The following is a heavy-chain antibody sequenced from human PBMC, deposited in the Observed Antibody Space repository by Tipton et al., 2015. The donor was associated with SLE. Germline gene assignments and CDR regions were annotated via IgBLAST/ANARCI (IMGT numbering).Heavy chain of an antibody. CDR1: GFTFTSYV. V-gene: IGHV3-23*03. CDR2: IYGDGSST. CDR3: ALQRGYSYGFDY. D-gene: IGHD5-18*01. Sequence: GSLRLSCAASGFTFTSYVINWVRQAPGKGLEWVSGIYGDGSSTYYADSVRGRFTISRDNSKNTLYLQMHSLRAEDTAVYYCALQRGYSYGFDYWGQGTLVTVSS. J-gene: IGHJ4*02.